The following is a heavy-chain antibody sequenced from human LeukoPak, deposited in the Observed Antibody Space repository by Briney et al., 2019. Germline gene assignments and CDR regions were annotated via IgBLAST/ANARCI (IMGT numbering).Heavy chain of an antibody. V-gene: IGHV3-74*03. CDR1: GFTFSSYW. J-gene: IGHJ4*02. CDR2: INSDGSSI. Sequence: PGGSLRFSCAASGFTFSSYWMHWVRQAPGKGLVWVSRINSDGSSITYADSVKGRFTISRDNAKNTLYLQMNSLRVEDTAVYYCAREGRVSGYDFDCWGQGTLVTVSS. CDR3: AREGRVSGYDFDC. D-gene: IGHD5-12*01.